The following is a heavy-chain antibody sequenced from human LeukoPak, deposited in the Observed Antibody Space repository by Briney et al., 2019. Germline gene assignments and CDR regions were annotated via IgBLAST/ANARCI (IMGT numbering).Heavy chain of an antibody. D-gene: IGHD3-9*01. V-gene: IGHV4-39*07. J-gene: IGHJ4*02. CDR3: VRQGYDILTGYLLAYYFDY. CDR2: IYHSGST. Sequence: PSETLSLTCTVSGGSISSGSYYWSWIRQPPGKGLEWIGSIYHSGSTYYNPSLKSRVTISVDTSKNQFSLKLSSVTAADTAVYYCVRQGYDILTGYLLAYYFDYWGQGTLVTVSS. CDR1: GGSISSGSYY.